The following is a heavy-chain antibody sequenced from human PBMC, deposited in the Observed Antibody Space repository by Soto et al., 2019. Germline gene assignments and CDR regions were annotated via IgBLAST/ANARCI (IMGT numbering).Heavy chain of an antibody. V-gene: IGHV1-46*01. CDR1: GYTFTHYY. J-gene: IGHJ4*02. CDR2: INPSGGST. CDR3: ARPPFPGCLKVVCYPSEH. D-gene: IGHD2-8*01. Sequence: QVQLVQSGAEVKKPGASVKVSCKASGYTFTHYYIHWVRLAPGQGLEWMGMINPSGGSTDYAQKFQGRVTMTTDTPTTTVYMELSSLRSDDTAVYYCARPPFPGCLKVVCYPSEHWGQGTLVTFSS.